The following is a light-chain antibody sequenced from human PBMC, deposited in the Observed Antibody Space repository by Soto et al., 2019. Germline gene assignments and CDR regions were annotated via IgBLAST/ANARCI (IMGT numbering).Light chain of an antibody. CDR2: DAS. CDR3: QQRSSRPPGLT. J-gene: IGKJ4*01. Sequence: EIVLTQSPATLASSPGERATLSCRASQSVGTYLAWYQQKPGQAPRLLIYDASDRATGIPARFSGSGSGTDFTLPISSLEPEDVALYYCQQRSSRPPGLTFGGGTKVELK. V-gene: IGKV3-11*01. CDR1: QSVGTY.